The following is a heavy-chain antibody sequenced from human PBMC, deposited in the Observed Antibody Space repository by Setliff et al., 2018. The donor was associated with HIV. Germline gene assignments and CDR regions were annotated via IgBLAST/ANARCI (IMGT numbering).Heavy chain of an antibody. D-gene: IGHD3-22*01. V-gene: IGHV4-4*09. CDR2: ISTTGST. Sequence: KSSETLYLTCTVSGGSISSDYWSWIRQPPGKGLEWIGYISTTGSTSYSPSLKSRVSISVDTAKNQCSLRLNSVTAADTAVYYCARMSGGYSGGYFDYWGQGTQVTV. J-gene: IGHJ4*02. CDR1: GGSISSDY. CDR3: ARMSGGYSGGYFDY.